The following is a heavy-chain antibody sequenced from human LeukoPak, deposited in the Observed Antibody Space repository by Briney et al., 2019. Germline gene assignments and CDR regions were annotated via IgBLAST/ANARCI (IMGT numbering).Heavy chain of an antibody. V-gene: IGHV4-34*01. CDR2: INHSGST. CDR1: GGSFSGYY. D-gene: IGHD2-15*01. J-gene: IGHJ4*02. Sequence: PSETLSLTRAVYGGSFSGYYWSCIREPPGKGLEWSGEINHSGSTNYTPSLKSRVTISVDTSTNQFSLKLSSVTAADTAVYYCARLTCSGGSCYFVFDYWGQGTLVTVSS. CDR3: ARLTCSGGSCYFVFDY.